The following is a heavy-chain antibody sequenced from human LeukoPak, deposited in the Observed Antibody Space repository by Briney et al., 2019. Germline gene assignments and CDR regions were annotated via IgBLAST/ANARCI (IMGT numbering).Heavy chain of an antibody. V-gene: IGHV4-4*07. D-gene: IGHD3-10*01. CDR2: IYTSGTT. CDR1: GGSISSYY. Sequence: SETLSLTCTVSGGSISSYYWSWIRQPAGKGLEWIGHIYTSGTTNYNPSLKSRVTMSIDTSKNQFSLKLSSVTAADTAIYYCARDAKYYYGSRTYFFFEYWGQGTLLSVSS. J-gene: IGHJ4*02. CDR3: ARDAKYYYGSRTYFFFEY.